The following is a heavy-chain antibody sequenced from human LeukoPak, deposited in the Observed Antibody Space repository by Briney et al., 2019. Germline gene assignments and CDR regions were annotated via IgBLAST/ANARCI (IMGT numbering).Heavy chain of an antibody. Sequence: GGSLRLSCAASGFTFSDYDMHWVRQAPGKGLEWVAFMRYDGSNKFYADSVKGRFTISRYNSKNTLYLQMSSLRAEDTAVFYCAKDLGTPGYNFDCLGQGTLVTVSS. J-gene: IGHJ5*01. CDR2: MRYDGSNK. CDR1: GFTFSDYD. CDR3: AKDLGTPGYNFDC. V-gene: IGHV3-30*02. D-gene: IGHD5-24*01.